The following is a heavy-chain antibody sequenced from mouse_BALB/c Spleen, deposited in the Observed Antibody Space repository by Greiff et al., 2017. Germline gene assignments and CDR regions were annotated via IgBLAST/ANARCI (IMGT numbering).Heavy chain of an antibody. CDR3: TRRSPFAY. V-gene: IGHV6-6*02. J-gene: IGHJ3*01. CDR1: GFTFSNYW. CDR2: IRLKSNNYAT. Sequence: EVKLMESGGGLVQPGGSMKLSCVASGFTFSNYWMNWVRQSPEKGLEWVAEIRLKSNNYATHYAESVKGRFTISRDDSKSSVYLQMNNLRAEDTGIYYCTRRSPFAYWGQGTLVTVSA.